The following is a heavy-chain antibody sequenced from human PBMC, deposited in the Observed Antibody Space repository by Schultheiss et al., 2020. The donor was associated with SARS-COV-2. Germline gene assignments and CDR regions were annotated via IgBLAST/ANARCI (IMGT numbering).Heavy chain of an antibody. CDR3: ARDGNIVVVPAAMTEYYYYYYMDV. V-gene: IGHV3-19*01. CDR2: VSWNGSRT. Sequence: GGSLRLSCAASGFTFSSYAMSWVRQAPGKGLEWVSGVSWNGSRTHYADSVKGRFIISRDNSRNFLYQQMNSLRAEDTAVYYCARDGNIVVVPAAMTEYYYYYYMDVWGKGTTVTVSS. D-gene: IGHD2-2*01. J-gene: IGHJ6*03. CDR1: GFTFSSYA.